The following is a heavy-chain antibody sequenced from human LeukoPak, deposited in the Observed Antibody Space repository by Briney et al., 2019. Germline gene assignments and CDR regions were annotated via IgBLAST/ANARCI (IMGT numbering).Heavy chain of an antibody. Sequence: PWETLSLTCTVSGGSISSYYWSWIRQPPGKGLEWIGYIYYSGSTNYNPSLKSRVTISVDTSKNQFSLKLSSVTAADTAVYYCARGIVVESNWGQGTLVTVSS. D-gene: IGHD3-22*01. CDR3: ARGIVVESN. V-gene: IGHV4-59*01. J-gene: IGHJ4*02. CDR1: GGSISSYY. CDR2: IYYSGST.